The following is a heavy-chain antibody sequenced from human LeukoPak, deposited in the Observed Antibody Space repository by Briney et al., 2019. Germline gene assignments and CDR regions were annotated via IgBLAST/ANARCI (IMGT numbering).Heavy chain of an antibody. V-gene: IGHV4-30-2*01. CDR3: ARGDYYYMDV. J-gene: IGHJ6*03. CDR1: GGSISSGGYY. CDR2: IYHSGST. Sequence: SSETLSLTCTVSGGSISSGGYYWSWIRQTPGKGLEWIGYIYHSGSTYYNPSLKSRVTISVDRSKNQVSLKLSSVTAADTAVYYCARGDYYYMDVWGKGTTATVSS.